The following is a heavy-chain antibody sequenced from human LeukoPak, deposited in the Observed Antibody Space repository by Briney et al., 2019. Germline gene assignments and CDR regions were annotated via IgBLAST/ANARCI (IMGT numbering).Heavy chain of an antibody. CDR3: ARGRQDVNMILVVMAGVSYYLDV. V-gene: IGHV4-34*01. Sequence: PSETLSLTCAVYGGSFSDYYWTRIRQTPGKGLEWIGEMSPSGSSNYNPSLKSRVTISVDTSKNQFSLKLRSVTAADTAVYYCARGRQDVNMILVVMAGVSYYLDVWSKGTTVTVS. J-gene: IGHJ6*03. CDR1: GGSFSDYY. CDR2: MSPSGSS. D-gene: IGHD3-22*01.